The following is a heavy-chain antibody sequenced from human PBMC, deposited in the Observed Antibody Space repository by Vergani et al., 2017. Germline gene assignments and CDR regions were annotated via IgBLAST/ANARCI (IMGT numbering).Heavy chain of an antibody. V-gene: IGHV3-11*06. CDR2: ISSSSSYT. CDR1: GFTFSDYY. J-gene: IGHJ4*02. Sequence: QVQLVESGGGLVKPGGSLRLSCAASGFTFSDYYMSWIRQAPGKGLGWVSYISSSSSYTNYADSVKGRFTISRDNAKNSLYLQMNSLRAEDTAVYYCARGREMATIRSAFDYWGQGTLVTVSS. CDR3: ARGREMATIRSAFDY. D-gene: IGHD5-24*01.